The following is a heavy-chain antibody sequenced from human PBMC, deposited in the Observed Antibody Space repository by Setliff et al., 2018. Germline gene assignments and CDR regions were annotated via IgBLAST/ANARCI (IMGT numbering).Heavy chain of an antibody. V-gene: IGHV1-2*04. CDR1: GYAFTDNY. Sequence: ASVKVSCKTSGYAFTDNYIHWVRQAPGQGLEWMGWINPKTGGTNLAQKFQGWVSMTRDTSISTAYMELSRLRSDDTAVYYCARSLAARIYYFDYWGQGTLVTVSS. CDR2: INPKTGGT. D-gene: IGHD6-6*01. J-gene: IGHJ4*02. CDR3: ARSLAARIYYFDY.